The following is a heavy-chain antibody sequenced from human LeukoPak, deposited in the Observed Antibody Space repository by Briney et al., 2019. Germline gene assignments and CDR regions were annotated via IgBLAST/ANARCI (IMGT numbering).Heavy chain of an antibody. V-gene: IGHV4-34*01. CDR2: INHSGST. Sequence: PSETLSLTCAVYGGSFSGYYWSWIRQPPGKGLEWIGEINHSGSTNYNPSLKSRVTISVDTSKNQFSLKLSSVTAADTAVYYCARVKNYYDSSGHPEYYFDYWGQGTLVTVSS. CDR1: GGSFSGYY. J-gene: IGHJ4*02. D-gene: IGHD3-22*01. CDR3: ARVKNYYDSSGHPEYYFDY.